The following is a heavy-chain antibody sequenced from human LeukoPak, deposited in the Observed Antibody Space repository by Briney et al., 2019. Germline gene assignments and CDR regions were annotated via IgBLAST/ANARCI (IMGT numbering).Heavy chain of an antibody. CDR3: ATHGEVCSSTSCYKDYYYYMDV. CDR2: IIPIFGTA. V-gene: IGHV1-69*13. D-gene: IGHD2-2*02. CDR1: GGTFSSYA. Sequence: GASVKVSCKASGGTFSSYAISWVRQAPGQGLEWMGGIIPIFGTANYAQKFQGRVTITADESTSTAYMELSSLRSEDTAVYYCATHGEVCSSTSCYKDYYYYMDVWGKGTTVIVSS. J-gene: IGHJ6*03.